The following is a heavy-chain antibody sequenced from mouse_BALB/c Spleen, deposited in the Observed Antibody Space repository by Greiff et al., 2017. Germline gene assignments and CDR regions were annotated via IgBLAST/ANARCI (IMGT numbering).Heavy chain of an antibody. CDR1: GFTFSSYG. Sequence: EVKLVESGGDLVKPGGSLKLSCAASGFTFSSYGMSWVRQTPDKRLEWVATISSGGSYTYYPDSVKGRFTISRDNAKNTLYLQMSSLKSEDTAMYYCARPNTTGGAMDYWGQGTSVTVSS. V-gene: IGHV5-6*01. CDR2: ISSGGSYT. D-gene: IGHD1-1*01. CDR3: ARPNTTGGAMDY. J-gene: IGHJ4*01.